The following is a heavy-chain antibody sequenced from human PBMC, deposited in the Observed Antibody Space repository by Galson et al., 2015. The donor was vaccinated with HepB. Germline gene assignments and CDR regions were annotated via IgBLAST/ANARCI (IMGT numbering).Heavy chain of an antibody. J-gene: IGHJ4*02. CDR1: GYTFINYF. D-gene: IGHD2-15*01. V-gene: IGHV1-2*02. CDR3: ARGGGAHPYYFEH. Sequence: SVKVSCKASGYTFINYFMHWVRQAPGQGLEWMGWINPNSGVTSYTQKFQGRVTMTRDTSISTAYMELSSLRSDDTAVYYCARGGGAHPYYFEHWGQGTLVTVSS. CDR2: INPNSGVT.